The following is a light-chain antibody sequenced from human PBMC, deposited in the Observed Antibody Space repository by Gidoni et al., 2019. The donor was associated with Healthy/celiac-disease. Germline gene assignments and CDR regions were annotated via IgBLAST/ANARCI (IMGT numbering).Light chain of an antibody. CDR3: QQYANLPYT. V-gene: IGKV1-33*01. CDR2: DAS. J-gene: IGKJ2*01. Sequence: MTQSPSSLSASVGDRVTITCQASQDISNYLNWYQQKPGKAPKLLIYDASNLETGVPSRFSGSGSGTDFTFTISILQPEDIATYYCQQYANLPYTFGQGTKLEIK. CDR1: QDISNY.